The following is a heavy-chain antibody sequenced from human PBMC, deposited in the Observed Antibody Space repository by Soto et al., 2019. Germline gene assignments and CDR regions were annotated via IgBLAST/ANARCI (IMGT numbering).Heavy chain of an antibody. V-gene: IGHV4-59*08. CDR3: ARHSYYSSPLRFDP. D-gene: IGHD4-4*01. CDR1: GGSITGYY. J-gene: IGHJ5*02. Sequence: QVQLQESGPGLVQPSETLSLTCTVSGGSITGYYWSWIRQPPGKGPEWIGNIHYSGSTNYNPSLKSRVTISVDMSKTQSSLRLSSVTAAETAVYYCARHSYYSSPLRFDPWGQGTLVTVSS. CDR2: IHYSGST.